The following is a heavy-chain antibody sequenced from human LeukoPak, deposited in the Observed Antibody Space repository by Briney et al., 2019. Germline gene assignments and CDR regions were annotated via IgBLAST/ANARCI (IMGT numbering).Heavy chain of an antibody. D-gene: IGHD3-3*01. CDR2: IYSDGSRT. CDR3: ARDRYDFWSGYYDPPFDP. CDR1: GFTFSSFA. V-gene: IGHV3-64*04. J-gene: IGHJ5*02. Sequence: GASLRLSCAASGFTFSSFAMHWVRQAPGKGLEYLSAIYSDGSRTYYADSVKGRFTISRDNSKNTLYLQMNSLRAEDTAVYYCARDRYDFWSGYYDPPFDPWGQGTLVTVSS.